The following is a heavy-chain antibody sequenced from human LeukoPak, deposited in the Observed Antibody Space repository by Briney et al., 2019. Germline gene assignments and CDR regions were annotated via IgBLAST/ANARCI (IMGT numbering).Heavy chain of an antibody. CDR3: ATSGGTLGPTNYFAY. Sequence: SETLSLTRAVYGESFRGYYWSRIRQPPGKGLELIGEINHSGSTNYNPSLKSRVTISVDTSKNQFSLKLSSVTAADTAVYYCATSGGTLGPTNYFAYWGQGTLVTVSS. V-gene: IGHV4-34*01. D-gene: IGHD3-16*01. J-gene: IGHJ4*02. CDR1: GESFRGYY. CDR2: INHSGST.